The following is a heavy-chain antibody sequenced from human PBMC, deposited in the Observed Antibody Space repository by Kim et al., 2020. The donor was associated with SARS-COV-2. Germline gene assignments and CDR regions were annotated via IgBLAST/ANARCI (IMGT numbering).Heavy chain of an antibody. CDR3: AREHSNGYYCRD. Sequence: NYNTTLKSRVSMSVETSKKQFSLKLSSVTAADTAVYYCAREHSNGYYCRDWGQGTLVTVSS. J-gene: IGHJ4*02. V-gene: IGHV4-4*07. D-gene: IGHD3-22*01.